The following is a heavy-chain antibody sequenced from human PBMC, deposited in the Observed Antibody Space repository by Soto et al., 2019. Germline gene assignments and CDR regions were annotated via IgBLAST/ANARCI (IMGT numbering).Heavy chain of an antibody. CDR3: ARDYGGYDEDGMDV. CDR1: GFTFSSYG. Sequence: GGSLRLSCAASGFTFSSYGMHWVRQAPGKGLEWVAVIWYDGSNKYYVDSVKGRFTISRDNSKNTLYLQMNSLRAEDTAVYYCARDYGGYDEDGMDVWGQGTTVTVSS. D-gene: IGHD5-12*01. CDR2: IWYDGSNK. V-gene: IGHV3-33*01. J-gene: IGHJ6*02.